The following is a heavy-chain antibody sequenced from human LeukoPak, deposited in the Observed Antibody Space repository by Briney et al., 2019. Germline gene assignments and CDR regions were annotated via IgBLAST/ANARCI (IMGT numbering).Heavy chain of an antibody. D-gene: IGHD5-18*01. Sequence: PSETLSLTCTVSAGSISSYYWSWIRQPPGKGLEWIGYIYYSGSTNYNPSLKSRVTISVDTSKNQFSLKLSSVTAADTAVYYCARGTGTAMPKGLGYWGQGTLVTVSS. CDR2: IYYSGST. CDR1: AGSISSYY. J-gene: IGHJ4*02. V-gene: IGHV4-59*01. CDR3: ARGTGTAMPKGLGY.